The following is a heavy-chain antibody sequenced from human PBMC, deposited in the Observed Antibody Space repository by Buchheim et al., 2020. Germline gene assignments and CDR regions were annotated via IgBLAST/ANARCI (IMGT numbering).Heavy chain of an antibody. J-gene: IGHJ2*01. V-gene: IGHV3-21*01. Sequence: EVQLLESGGGLVQPGGSLRLSCAASGFTFSSYAMSWVRQAPGKGLEGVSSISSSSSYIYYADSVKGRFTISRDNAKNSLYLQMNSLRAEDTAVYYCASGLPTSGADWYFDLWGRGTL. CDR2: ISSSSSYI. CDR3: ASGLPTSGADWYFDL. CDR1: GFTFSSYA. D-gene: IGHD1-26*01.